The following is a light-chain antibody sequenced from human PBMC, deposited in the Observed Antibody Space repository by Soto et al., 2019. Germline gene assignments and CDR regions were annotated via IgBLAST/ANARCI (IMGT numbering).Light chain of an antibody. Sequence: EIVLTQSPGTLSLSPGERATLSCRASQSVSNNYLAWYQQKPGQAPRLLIYGASNRATGIPERFSGGGSGTDFTLTITRLEPEDFAVYYCKQYGSSLFTFGPGTKVDIK. J-gene: IGKJ3*01. V-gene: IGKV3-20*01. CDR3: KQYGSSLFT. CDR2: GAS. CDR1: QSVSNNY.